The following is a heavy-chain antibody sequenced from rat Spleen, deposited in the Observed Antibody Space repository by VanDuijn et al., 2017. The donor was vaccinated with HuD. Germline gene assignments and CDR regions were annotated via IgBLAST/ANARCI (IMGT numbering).Heavy chain of an antibody. D-gene: IGHD1-7*01. CDR2: ISYDGGST. Sequence: EVQLVESGGGLVQPKGSLKLSCAASGFDFNSYGMSWVRQAPTKGLEWVASISYDGGSTYYRDSVKGRFTISRDNAKSSLYLQMDSLRSEDTATYYCTTDLGGWGQGVMVTVSS. CDR3: TTDLGG. V-gene: IGHV5-20*01. CDR1: GFDFNSYG. J-gene: IGHJ2*01.